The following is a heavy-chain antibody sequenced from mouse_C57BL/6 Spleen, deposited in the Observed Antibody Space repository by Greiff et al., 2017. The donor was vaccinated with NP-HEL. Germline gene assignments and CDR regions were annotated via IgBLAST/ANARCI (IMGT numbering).Heavy chain of an antibody. CDR3: ARGWLQAWFAY. CDR1: GYTFTDYY. D-gene: IGHD2-2*01. CDR2: IYPGSGNT. J-gene: IGHJ3*01. V-gene: IGHV1-76*01. Sequence: QVQLQQSGAELVRPGASVKLSCKASGYTFTDYYIHWVKQRPGQGLEWIARIYPGSGNTYYNEKFKGKATLTAVKSSSTAYMQLSSLTSEDSAVYFCARGWLQAWFAYWGQGTLVTVSA.